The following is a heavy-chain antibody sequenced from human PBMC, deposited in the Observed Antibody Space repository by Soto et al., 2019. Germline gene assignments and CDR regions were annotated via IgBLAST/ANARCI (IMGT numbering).Heavy chain of an antibody. CDR2: IIPILGIA. CDR3: ASTPPPPDYYDSSGYYREDAFDI. Sequence: ASVKVSCKASGGTFSSYTISWVRQAPGQGLEWMGRIIPILGIANYAQKFQGRVTITADKSTSTAYMELSSLRSEDTAVYYCASTPPPPDYYDSSGYYREDAFDIWGQGTMVTVSS. V-gene: IGHV1-69*02. J-gene: IGHJ3*02. D-gene: IGHD3-22*01. CDR1: GGTFSSYT.